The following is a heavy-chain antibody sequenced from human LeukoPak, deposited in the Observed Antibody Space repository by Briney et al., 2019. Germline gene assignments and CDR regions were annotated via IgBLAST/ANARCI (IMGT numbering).Heavy chain of an antibody. V-gene: IGHV4-59*01. Sequence: SETLSLTCTVSGGSISSYYWSWIRQPPGKGLEWIGYIYYSGSTNYNPSLKSRVTISVDTSKNQFSLKLSSVTAADTAVYYCARAIAAAGLYNRFDPWGQGTLVTVSS. CDR3: ARAIAAAGLYNRFDP. D-gene: IGHD6-13*01. CDR2: IYYSGST. J-gene: IGHJ5*02. CDR1: GGSISSYY.